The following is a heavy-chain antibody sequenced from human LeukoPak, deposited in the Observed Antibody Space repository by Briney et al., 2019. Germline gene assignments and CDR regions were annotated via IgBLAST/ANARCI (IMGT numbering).Heavy chain of an antibody. CDR3: ARGGNLYCSSTSCYAGYYFDY. J-gene: IGHJ4*02. CDR2: ISDSGGST. V-gene: IGHV3-23*01. D-gene: IGHD2-2*01. Sequence: PGGSLRLSCAGSGFTFSNYAMSWVRQAPGKGLEWVSVISDSGGSTYYADSVKGRFTISRDNSKNTLYLQMNSLRAEDTAVYYCARGGNLYCSSTSCYAGYYFDYWGQGTLVTVSS. CDR1: GFTFSNYA.